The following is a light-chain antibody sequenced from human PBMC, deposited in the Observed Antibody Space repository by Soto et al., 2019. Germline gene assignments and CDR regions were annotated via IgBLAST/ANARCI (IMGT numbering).Light chain of an antibody. CDR1: GSDVGGFDY. V-gene: IGLV2-14*01. J-gene: IGLJ1*01. CDR2: EVT. Sequence: QSVLTQPASVSGSPGQSITISCTGTGSDVGGFDYVSWYQQHPGKAPKLIIYEVTNRPSGVSNRFSGSKSGNTASLTISGLQAEDEADYYCSSYTNINTRACVFGTGTKVTVL. CDR3: SSYTNINTRACV.